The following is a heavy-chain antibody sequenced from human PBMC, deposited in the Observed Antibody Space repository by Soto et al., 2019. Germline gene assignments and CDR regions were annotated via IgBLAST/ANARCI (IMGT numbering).Heavy chain of an antibody. CDR1: GFIFNNYG. CDR2: IWNDGSIQ. D-gene: IGHD4-17*01. V-gene: IGHV3-33*01. CDR3: ARGYGDVGPFDY. Sequence: QVQLVESGGGVVQPGRSLRLSCAASGFIFNNYGMHWVRQAPGTGLEWVAVIWNDGSIQYYADSVKGRFTTSRDNSKNTLYLQMNSLTAEDTAVYYCARGYGDVGPFDYWGQGTLVTVSS. J-gene: IGHJ4*02.